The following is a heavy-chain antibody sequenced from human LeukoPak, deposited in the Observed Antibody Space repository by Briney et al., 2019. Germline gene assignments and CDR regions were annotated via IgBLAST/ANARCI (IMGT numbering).Heavy chain of an antibody. CDR2: ISWDSGSI. J-gene: IGHJ4*02. V-gene: IGHV3-9*01. CDR1: GFTFDDYA. CDR3: AKDALGISDYFDY. D-gene: IGHD7-27*01. Sequence: SGRSLRLSCAASGFTFDDYAMHWVRQAPGKGLEWVSGISWDSGSIGYADSVKGRFTISRDNAKNSLYLQMNSLRAEDTALYYCAKDALGISDYFDYWGQGTLVTVSS.